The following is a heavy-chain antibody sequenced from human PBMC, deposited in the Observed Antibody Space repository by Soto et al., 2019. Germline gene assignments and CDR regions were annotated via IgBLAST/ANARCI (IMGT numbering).Heavy chain of an antibody. CDR1: GFTFSDHY. V-gene: IGHV3-11*06. CDR3: ARGHHSMDV. J-gene: IGHJ6*02. Sequence: GGSLRLSCAASGFTFSDHYMTWIRQAPGKGPEWISYINPSGTYTHYADSVKGRFTISRDNAENSLYLQMNSLRPEDTALYYCARGHHSMDVWGQGATVTVSS. CDR2: INPSGTYT.